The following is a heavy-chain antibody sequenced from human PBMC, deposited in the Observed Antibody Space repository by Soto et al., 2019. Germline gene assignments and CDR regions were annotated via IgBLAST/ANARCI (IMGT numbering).Heavy chain of an antibody. J-gene: IGHJ4*02. CDR3: ARGYDILTGYLFDY. D-gene: IGHD3-9*01. CDR1: GYTFTGYY. Sequence: VASVKVSCKASGYTFTGYYMHWVRQAPGQGLEWMGWINPNSGGTNYAQKFQGRVTMTRDTSISTAYMELSRLRSDDTAVYYCARGYDILTGYLFDYWGQGTLVTVSS. CDR2: INPNSGGT. V-gene: IGHV1-2*02.